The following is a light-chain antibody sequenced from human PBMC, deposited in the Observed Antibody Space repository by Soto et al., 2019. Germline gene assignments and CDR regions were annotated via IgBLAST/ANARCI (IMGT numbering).Light chain of an antibody. CDR1: QSISSSY. Sequence: VMTQSPATLSVSPGEGATLTCRGSQSISSSYLAWYQQKPGQAPRLLIYGASNRATGIPDRLSGSGSGTDFTLTISSLEPEDFAVYYCQKYDNSPLTCGGGTKVDIK. CDR3: QKYDNSPLT. CDR2: GAS. J-gene: IGKJ4*01. V-gene: IGKV3-20*01.